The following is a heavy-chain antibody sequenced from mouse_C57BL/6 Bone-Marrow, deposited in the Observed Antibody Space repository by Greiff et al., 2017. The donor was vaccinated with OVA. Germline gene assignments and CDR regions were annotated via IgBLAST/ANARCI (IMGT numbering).Heavy chain of an antibody. CDR2: IDPSDSET. Sequence: QVQLQQSGPELVKPGASVKLSCKASGYTFTSYWMHWVKQRPIQGLEWIGNIDPSDSETHYNQKFKDKATLTVDKSSSTAYMQLSSLTSEDSAVYYCARGAGFAYWGQGTLVTVSA. CDR1: GYTFTSYW. J-gene: IGHJ3*01. CDR3: ARGAGFAY. D-gene: IGHD6-1*01. V-gene: IGHV1-52*01.